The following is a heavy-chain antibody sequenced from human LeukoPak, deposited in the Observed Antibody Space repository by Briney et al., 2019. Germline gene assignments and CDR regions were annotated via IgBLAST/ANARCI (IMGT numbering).Heavy chain of an antibody. CDR1: GFTFSSYS. J-gene: IGHJ6*02. CDR3: ARDPTDYYYYYGMDV. Sequence: GGSLRLSCVASGFTFSSYSMNWVRQAPGKGLEWVSSISSSSSYIYYADSVKGRFTISRDNAKNSLYLQMNSLRAEDTAVYYCARDPTDYYYYYGMDVWGQGTTVTVSS. V-gene: IGHV3-21*01. CDR2: ISSSSSYI.